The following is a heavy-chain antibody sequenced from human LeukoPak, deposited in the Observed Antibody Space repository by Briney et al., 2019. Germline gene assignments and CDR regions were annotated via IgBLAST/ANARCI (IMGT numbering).Heavy chain of an antibody. J-gene: IGHJ4*02. CDR1: GFTVSSNY. V-gene: IGHV3-23*01. CDR3: AKDPAAAGTAYYFDY. D-gene: IGHD6-13*01. Sequence: PGGSLRLSCAASGFTVSSNYMSWVRQAPGKGLEWVSGISGSGGSTYYADSVKGRFTISRDNSKNTVYLQMNRLRAEDTAQYYCAKDPAAAGTAYYFDYWGQGTLVTVSS. CDR2: ISGSGGST.